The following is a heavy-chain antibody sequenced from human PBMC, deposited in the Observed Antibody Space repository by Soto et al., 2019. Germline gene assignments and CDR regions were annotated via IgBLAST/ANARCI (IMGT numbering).Heavy chain of an antibody. D-gene: IGHD6-19*01. V-gene: IGHV3-64D*06. Sequence: GGSLRLSCSASGFTFSAYAMHWVRQAPGKGLEYVSSISPNGGTTYHADSVKDRFIVSRDNSKNTLYLQMASLRDEDTAAYYCVKGGIALATTGRAQIDSWGQGTLVTVSS. J-gene: IGHJ4*02. CDR3: VKGGIALATTGRAQIDS. CDR2: ISPNGGTT. CDR1: GFTFSAYA.